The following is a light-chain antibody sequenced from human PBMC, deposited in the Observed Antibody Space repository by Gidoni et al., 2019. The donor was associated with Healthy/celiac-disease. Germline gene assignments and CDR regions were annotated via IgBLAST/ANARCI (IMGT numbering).Light chain of an antibody. J-gene: IGKJ1*01. Sequence: ELVLTQSPGTLSLSPGERATLSCRASQSVSSSYLAWYQQTPGQAPRLLIYGASSRATGIPDRFSGSGSGTDFTLTISRLEPEDFAVYYCQQYGSSPLWTFGQXTKVEIK. V-gene: IGKV3-20*01. CDR1: QSVSSSY. CDR3: QQYGSSPLWT. CDR2: GAS.